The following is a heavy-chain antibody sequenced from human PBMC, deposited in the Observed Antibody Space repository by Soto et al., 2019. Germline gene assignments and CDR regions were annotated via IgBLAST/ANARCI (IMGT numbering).Heavy chain of an antibody. J-gene: IGHJ4*02. Sequence: QVQLMQSGAEVKKAGASVKVSCKTSGFMFTSYGFSWVRQAPGQGLEWMGRINAYNGDTTYAQKVKGRVTLTTDTSTSTAYMELRSLRSDDTAVYYCARGLGCVEYAEYCYFDQWGQGTLVTVSS. V-gene: IGHV1-18*01. CDR3: ARGLGCVEYAEYCYFDQ. CDR1: GFMFTSYG. D-gene: IGHD2-8*01. CDR2: INAYNGDT.